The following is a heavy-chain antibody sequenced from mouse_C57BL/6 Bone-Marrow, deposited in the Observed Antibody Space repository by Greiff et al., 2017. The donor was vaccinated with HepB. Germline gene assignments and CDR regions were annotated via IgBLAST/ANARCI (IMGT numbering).Heavy chain of an antibody. V-gene: IGHV3-6*01. CDR3: ARAGFFAY. CDR2: ISYDGSN. J-gene: IGHJ3*01. CDR1: GYSITSGYY. Sequence: DVKLVESGPGLVKPSQSLSLTCSVTGYSITSGYYWNWIRQFPGNKLEWMGYISYDGSNNYNPSLKNRISITRDTSKNQFFLKLNSVTTEDTATYYCARAGFFAYWGQGTLVAVSA.